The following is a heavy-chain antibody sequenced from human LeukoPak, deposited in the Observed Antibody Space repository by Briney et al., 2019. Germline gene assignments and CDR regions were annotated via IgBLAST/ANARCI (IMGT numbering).Heavy chain of an antibody. CDR3: ARFCGGDCYGSFDY. CDR1: GGSFSGYY. J-gene: IGHJ4*02. Sequence: SETLSLTCVVYGGSFSGYYWSWIRQPPGKGLEWIGEINHSGSTNYNPSLKSRVTISVDTSKNQFSLKLSSVTAADTAVYYCARFCGGDCYGSFDYWGQGTLVTVSS. D-gene: IGHD2-21*02. V-gene: IGHV4-34*01. CDR2: INHSGST.